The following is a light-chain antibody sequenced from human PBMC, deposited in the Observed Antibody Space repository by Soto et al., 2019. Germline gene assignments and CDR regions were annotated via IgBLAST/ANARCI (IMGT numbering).Light chain of an antibody. CDR1: QSVRTN. V-gene: IGKV3-15*01. J-gene: IGKJ1*01. Sequence: ERVMTQSPATLSASPRERAALTCRASQSVRTNLAWYQQTPGQAPRLLIYHASTRATGIPDRFRGSGSGTEFTLTISSLQSEDFASYYCHQYDDWPRTFGQGTKLEIK. CDR2: HAS. CDR3: HQYDDWPRT.